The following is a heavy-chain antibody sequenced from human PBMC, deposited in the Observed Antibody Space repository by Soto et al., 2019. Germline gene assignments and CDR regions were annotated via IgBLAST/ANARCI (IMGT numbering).Heavy chain of an antibody. CDR1: GGTFSSYT. D-gene: IGHD3-10*01. J-gene: IGHJ4*02. CDR2: IIPILGIA. CDR3: ARDIPPEYGSGSYYTIDY. Sequence: GASVKVSCKASGGTFSSYTISWVRQAPGQGLEWMGRIIPILGIANYAQKFQGRVTITADKSTSTAYMELSSLRSEDTAVYYCARDIPPEYGSGSYYTIDYWGQGTLVTVSS. V-gene: IGHV1-69*04.